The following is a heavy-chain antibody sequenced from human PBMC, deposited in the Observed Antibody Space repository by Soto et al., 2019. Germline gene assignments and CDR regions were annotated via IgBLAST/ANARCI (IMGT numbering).Heavy chain of an antibody. V-gene: IGHV3-23*01. CDR1: GFTFSSYA. Sequence: EVQLLESGGGLVQPGGSLRLSCAASGFTFSSYAMSWVRQAPGKGLEWVSAISASGGSTYYADSVKGRFTISRDHSKNTLYLQMHGLRADDTAVYYCAKYDNYDFGSDSSHNWFDHWGQGTLVTVSP. CDR2: ISASGGST. D-gene: IGHD3-3*01. J-gene: IGHJ5*02. CDR3: AKYDNYDFGSDSSHNWFDH.